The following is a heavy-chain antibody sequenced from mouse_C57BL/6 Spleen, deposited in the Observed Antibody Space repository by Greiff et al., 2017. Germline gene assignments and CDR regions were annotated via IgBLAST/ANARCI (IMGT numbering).Heavy chain of an antibody. Sequence: QVQLQQPGAELVKPGASVKLSCKASGYTFTSYWMHWVKQRPGQGLEWIGMIHPNSGSTNYNEKFKSKATLTVDKSSSTAYMQLSSLTSEDSAVYYCAISVITTVVARGGDYWGQGTSVTVSS. CDR3: AISVITTVVARGGDY. V-gene: IGHV1-64*01. CDR2: IHPNSGST. CDR1: GYTFTSYW. D-gene: IGHD1-1*01. J-gene: IGHJ4*01.